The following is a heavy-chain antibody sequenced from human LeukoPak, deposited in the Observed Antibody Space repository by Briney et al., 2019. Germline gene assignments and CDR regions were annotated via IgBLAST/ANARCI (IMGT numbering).Heavy chain of an antibody. V-gene: IGHV3-30*03. CDR2: FSYHPINQ. J-gene: IGHJ4*02. Sequence: SGGSLRLSCAASGLTFRTYGMKWVREAPGKGSVWFAFFSYHPINQFYPDSVKGRFTHPTDHSQHTLYFQMNSLRVEDTAVYYCASHVETVPCWGQGPLLPVSS. D-gene: IGHD1-1*01. CDR3: ASHVETVPC. CDR1: GLTFRTYG.